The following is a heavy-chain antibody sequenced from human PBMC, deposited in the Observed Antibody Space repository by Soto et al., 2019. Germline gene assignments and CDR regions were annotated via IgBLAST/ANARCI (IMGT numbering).Heavy chain of an antibody. V-gene: IGHV3-15*01. CDR3: AKANTIFGVVIEDYSYYYGMDV. CDR1: GFTFSNAW. J-gene: IGHJ6*02. CDR2: IKSKTDGGTT. D-gene: IGHD3-3*01. Sequence: PGGSLRISCAASGFTFSNAWMSWVRQAPGKGLEWVGRIKSKTDGGTTDYAAPVKGRCTISRDDSKNTLYLQMNSLTAEDTAVYYCAKANTIFGVVIEDYSYYYGMDVWGQGTTVTVSS.